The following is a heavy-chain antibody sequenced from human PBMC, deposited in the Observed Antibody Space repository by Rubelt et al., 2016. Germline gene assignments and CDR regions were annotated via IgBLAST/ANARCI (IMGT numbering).Heavy chain of an antibody. Sequence: QAPGKGLEWVSRISNDGSSTTYADSVKGRFTISRDNAKSTLYLQMTSLRAEDTAVYYCARELTYYDFWSGYYMGTNWFDPWGQGTLVTVSS. CDR3: ARELTYYDFWSGYYMGTNWFDP. J-gene: IGHJ5*02. V-gene: IGHV3-74*01. D-gene: IGHD3-3*01. CDR2: ISNDGSST.